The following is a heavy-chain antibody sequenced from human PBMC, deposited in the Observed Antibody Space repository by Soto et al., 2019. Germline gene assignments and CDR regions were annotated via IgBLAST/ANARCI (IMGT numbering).Heavy chain of an antibody. CDR3: ARAYTGRLPRRADYYYALDV. Sequence: SQTLSLTCAISGDSVSSYSAAWNWIRQSPSGGLEWLGRTYYRSRFFSDYAESVKSRIIINPDTSKNQFSLQLKSVTPEDTAVYYCARAYTGRLPRRADYYYALDVWGQGIMVTVSS. V-gene: IGHV6-1*01. CDR1: GDSVSSYSAA. J-gene: IGHJ6*02. D-gene: IGHD2-15*01. CDR2: TYYRSRFFS.